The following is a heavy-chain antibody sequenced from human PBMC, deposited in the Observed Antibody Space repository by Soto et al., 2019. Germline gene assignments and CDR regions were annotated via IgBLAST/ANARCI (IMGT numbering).Heavy chain of an antibody. Sequence: VSVGGVVQPGRSLRLSCAASGFTFSSYGMHWVRQAPGKGLEWVAVIWYDGSNKYYADSVKGRFTISRDSSKNTLYLQMNSLRAEDTAVYYCAREGGQSGWYYYYYGMDVWGQGTTVTVSS. J-gene: IGHJ6*02. D-gene: IGHD6-25*01. CDR2: IWYDGSNK. V-gene: IGHV3-33*01. CDR1: GFTFSSYG. CDR3: AREGGQSGWYYYYYGMDV.